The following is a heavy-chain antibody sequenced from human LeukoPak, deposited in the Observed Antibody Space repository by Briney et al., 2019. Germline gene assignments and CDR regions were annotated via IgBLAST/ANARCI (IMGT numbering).Heavy chain of an antibody. V-gene: IGHV3-33*01. D-gene: IGHD6-19*01. J-gene: IGHJ6*02. Sequence: GGSLRLSCAASGFTFSSYGMHWVRQAPGKGLEWVAVIWYDGSNKYYAESVKGRFTISRDNSKNTLYLQMNSLRAEDTAVYYCARDQEQWLVRDYYYGMDVWGQGTTVTVSS. CDR2: IWYDGSNK. CDR1: GFTFSSYG. CDR3: ARDQEQWLVRDYYYGMDV.